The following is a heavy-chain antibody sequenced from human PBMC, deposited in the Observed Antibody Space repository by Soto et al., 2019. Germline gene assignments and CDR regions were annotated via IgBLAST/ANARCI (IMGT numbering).Heavy chain of an antibody. Sequence: QITLKESGPPLVKPTQTLTLTCTLSGFSLSTSGVGVGWIRQPPGKALEWLALIYWDDDKRYSPSLKSRLTITNDTSNNPLALTITNIDPVDTATYYCAHRGAWNHFHYSGQGTQVTVSS. D-gene: IGHD1-1*01. CDR1: GFSLSTSGVG. CDR3: AHRGAWNHFHY. V-gene: IGHV2-5*02. J-gene: IGHJ4*02. CDR2: IYWDDDK.